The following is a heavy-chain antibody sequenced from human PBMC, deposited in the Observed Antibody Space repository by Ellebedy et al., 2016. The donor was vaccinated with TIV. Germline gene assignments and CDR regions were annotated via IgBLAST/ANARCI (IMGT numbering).Heavy chain of an antibody. CDR3: ARDGAYGDYSPGQYGMDV. Sequence: GGSLRLSCAVSGFTFSSYWMSWVRQAPGKGLEWVANIYQDGTKKNYVDSVKGRFTISRDNAKNSLYLFLHTLRVEDTAVYYCARDGAYGDYSPGQYGMDVWGQGTTVTVS. D-gene: IGHD4-17*01. CDR2: IYQDGTKK. V-gene: IGHV3-7*03. J-gene: IGHJ6*02. CDR1: GFTFSSYW.